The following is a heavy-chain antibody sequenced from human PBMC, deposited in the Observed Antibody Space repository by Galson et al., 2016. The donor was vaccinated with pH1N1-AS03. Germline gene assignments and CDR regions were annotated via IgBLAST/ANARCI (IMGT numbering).Heavy chain of an antibody. J-gene: IGHJ4*02. CDR3: ARPRKPYGSGPRFDY. V-gene: IGHV5-10-1*01. CDR2: IDPSDSYT. D-gene: IGHD3-10*01. CDR1: GYTSTIYW. Sequence: QSGAEVKKPGESLKISCQGSGYTSTIYWISWVRQMPGKGLEWMGKIDPSDSYTYYSPSFRGHVTFSIDKSTSTAFPQWNNLKASDSALYFCARPRKPYGSGPRFDYWGQGTPVAVSS.